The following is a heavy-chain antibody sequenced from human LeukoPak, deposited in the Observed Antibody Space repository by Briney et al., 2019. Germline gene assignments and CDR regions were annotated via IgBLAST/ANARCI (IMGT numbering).Heavy chain of an antibody. V-gene: IGHV4-39*07. J-gene: IGHJ5*02. CDR2: IYYGGST. Sequence: SETLSLTCTVSGGSIRSSSYYWGWIRQPPGKGLEWIGNIYYGGSTYYNPSLKSRVTTSIDTSKNQFSLKLSSVTAADTAVYYCARATEPGSSTWDWFDPWGQGTLVTVSS. CDR3: ARATEPGSSTWDWFDP. CDR1: GGSIRSSSYY. D-gene: IGHD2-2*01.